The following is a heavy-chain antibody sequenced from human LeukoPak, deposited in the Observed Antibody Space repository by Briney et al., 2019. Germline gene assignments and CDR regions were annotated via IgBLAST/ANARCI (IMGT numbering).Heavy chain of an antibody. J-gene: IGHJ5*02. D-gene: IGHD4-17*01. V-gene: IGHV4-4*07. CDR3: ARGTYGDSEYNWFDP. CDR2: IYTSGST. Sequence: SETLSLTCTVSGGSISSYYWSWIRQPAGKGLEWIGRIYTSGSTNYNPSLKSRVIMSVETSKNQFSMKLTSVTAADTAVYYCARGTYGDSEYNWFDPWGQGTLATVSS. CDR1: GGSISSYY.